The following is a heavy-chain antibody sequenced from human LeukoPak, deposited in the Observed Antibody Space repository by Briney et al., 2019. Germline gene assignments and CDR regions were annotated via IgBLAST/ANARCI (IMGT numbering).Heavy chain of an antibody. V-gene: IGHV4-34*01. CDR1: GGSFSGYY. J-gene: IGHJ5*02. Sequence: PSETLSLTCAVYGGSFSGYYWSWIRQPPGKGLEWIGXXNHSGCTNYNPSLKSRVTISVDTSKNQFSLKLSSVTAADTAVYYCARSYDFWRKYNNWFDPWGQGTLVTVSS. CDR2: XNHSGCT. D-gene: IGHD3-3*01. CDR3: ARSYDFWRKYNNWFDP.